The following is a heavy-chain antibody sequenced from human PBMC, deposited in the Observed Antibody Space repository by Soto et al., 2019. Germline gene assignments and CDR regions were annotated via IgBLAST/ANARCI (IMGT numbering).Heavy chain of an antibody. CDR3: AHRVGLQGNWNGGYFDF. D-gene: IGHD1-1*01. J-gene: IGHJ3*01. Sequence: QVTLEESGPTRVKPTQTLTLTCTFSGFSLATSGVGVGWVRQPPGKALERLALIYWDDDKRYSPSLRSRLTVTKDTSRPQVVLTMTNMYPVDTATYYCAHRVGLQGNWNGGYFDFWGQGTMVTVSS. V-gene: IGHV2-5*02. CDR1: GFSLATSGVG. CDR2: IYWDDDK.